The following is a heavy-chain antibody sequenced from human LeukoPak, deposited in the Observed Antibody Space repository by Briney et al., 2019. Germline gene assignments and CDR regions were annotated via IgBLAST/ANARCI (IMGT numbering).Heavy chain of an antibody. CDR2: IYTSGST. J-gene: IGHJ5*02. V-gene: IGHV4-4*07. D-gene: IGHD3-10*01. Sequence: SETLSLTCTVSGGSISSYYWSWIRQPAGKGLEWIGRIYTSGSTNYNPSLKSRVTMSVDTSKNQFSLKLSSVTAADTAVYYRARDLMVRGVITFYNWFDPWGQGTLVTVSS. CDR1: GGSISSYY. CDR3: ARDLMVRGVITFYNWFDP.